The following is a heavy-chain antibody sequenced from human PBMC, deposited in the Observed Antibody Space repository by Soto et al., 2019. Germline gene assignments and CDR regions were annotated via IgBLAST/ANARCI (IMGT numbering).Heavy chain of an antibody. V-gene: IGHV3-33*01. Sequence: GGSLRLSCAASGFTFSTYGMHWVRQAPGKGLEWVAVMWFDGKHQYYADSVKGRFTISRDNSKNTLYLQMNSLRADDTALYYCARWAYYDSSGYYYVFDYWGQGTLVTVSS. CDR3: ARWAYYDSSGYYYVFDY. CDR2: MWFDGKHQ. J-gene: IGHJ4*02. D-gene: IGHD3-22*01. CDR1: GFTFSTYG.